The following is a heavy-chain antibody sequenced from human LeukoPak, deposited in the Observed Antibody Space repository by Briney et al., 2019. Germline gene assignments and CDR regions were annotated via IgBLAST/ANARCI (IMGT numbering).Heavy chain of an antibody. CDR2: FYWDDDK. Sequence: SGPTLVNPTQTLTLTCTFSGFSLSTSGVGVGWIRQPPGKALEWLALFYWDDDKRYSPSLKSRLTITKDTSKNQVVLTMTNMDPVDTATYYCAHPILYYDFWSGYQKVNSWFDPWGQGTLVTVPS. CDR1: GFSLSTSGVG. CDR3: AHPILYYDFWSGYQKVNSWFDP. V-gene: IGHV2-5*02. D-gene: IGHD3-3*01. J-gene: IGHJ5*02.